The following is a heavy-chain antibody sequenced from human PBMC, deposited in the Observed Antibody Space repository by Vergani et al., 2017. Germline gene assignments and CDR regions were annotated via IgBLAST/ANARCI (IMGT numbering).Heavy chain of an antibody. CDR1: GGSISSYY. CDR2: IYTSGST. CDR3: ARVKRPGIXVAGTSYYYYYMDV. V-gene: IGHV4-4*07. J-gene: IGHJ6*03. Sequence: QVQLQESGPGLVKPSETLYLTCTVSGGSISSYYWSWIRQLAGKGLEWIGRIYTSGSTNYNPSLKSRVTMSVDTSKNQFSLKLSSVTAADTAVYYCARVKRPGIXVAGTSYYYYYMDVWGKGTTVTVSS. D-gene: IGHD6-19*01.